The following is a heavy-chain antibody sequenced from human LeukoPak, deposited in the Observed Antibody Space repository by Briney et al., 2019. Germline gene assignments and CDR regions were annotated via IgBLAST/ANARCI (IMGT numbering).Heavy chain of an antibody. Sequence: GGSLRLSCAASDFPFIGYTMHWVRQAPGKGLEWVAGIPYDGSQNSYADSVKGRFTISRDNAKNSLYLQMNSLRAEDTALYYCARGSTHYDVLTGYHYYFDYWGQGTLVTVSS. J-gene: IGHJ4*02. CDR2: IPYDGSQN. CDR3: ARGSTHYDVLTGYHYYFDY. D-gene: IGHD3-9*01. CDR1: DFPFIGYT. V-gene: IGHV3-30*04.